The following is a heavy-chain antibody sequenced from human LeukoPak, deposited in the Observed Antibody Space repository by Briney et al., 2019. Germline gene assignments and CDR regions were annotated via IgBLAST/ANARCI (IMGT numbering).Heavy chain of an antibody. Sequence: PGGSLRLSCAASGFTFSTYSMSWVRQAPGKGLEWVSYVSGSSSTSSYADSVKGRFTISRDNAKNSLYLQMNGLRADDMAVYYCAGDRSPDILGQIGYWGQGTLVTVSS. V-gene: IGHV3-48*01. D-gene: IGHD3-9*01. CDR1: GFTFSTYS. J-gene: IGHJ4*02. CDR2: VSGSSSTS. CDR3: AGDRSPDILGQIGY.